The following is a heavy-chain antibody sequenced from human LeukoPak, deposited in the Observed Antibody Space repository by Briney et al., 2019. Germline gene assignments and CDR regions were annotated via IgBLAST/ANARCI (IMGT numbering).Heavy chain of an antibody. V-gene: IGHV4-34*01. D-gene: IGHD2-2*01. CDR1: GGSFSGYY. J-gene: IGHJ5*02. CDR2: INHSGST. CDR3: ARRYCSSTSCLIRRFDP. Sequence: SETLSLTCAVYGGSFSGYYWSWIRQPPGKGLEWIGEINHSGSTNYNPSLKSRVTISVDTSKNQFSLKLSSVTAADTAVYYCARRYCSSTSCLIRRFDPWGQGTLVAVSS.